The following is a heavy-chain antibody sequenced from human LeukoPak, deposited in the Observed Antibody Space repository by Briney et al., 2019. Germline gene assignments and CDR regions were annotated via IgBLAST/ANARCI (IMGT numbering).Heavy chain of an antibody. CDR2: IYYSGST. J-gene: IGHJ3*02. D-gene: IGHD3-10*01. V-gene: IGHV4-59*01. CDR1: GGSISSYY. Sequence: SETLSLTCTVSGGSISSYYWSWIRQPPGKGLEWIGYIYYSGSTNYNPSLKSRVTISVDTSKNQFSLKLSSVTAADTAVYYCAGYGSESGAFDIWGQGTMVTVSS. CDR3: AGYGSESGAFDI.